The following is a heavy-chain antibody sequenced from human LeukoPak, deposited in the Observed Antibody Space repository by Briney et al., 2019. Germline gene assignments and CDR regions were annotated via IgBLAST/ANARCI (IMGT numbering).Heavy chain of an antibody. J-gene: IGHJ6*02. V-gene: IGHV1-2*02. CDR1: GYTFTGYY. Sequence: GASVKVSCKASGYTFTGYYIHWVRQAPGQGLEWMAWINPNSGGTNYAQKFQGRVTMTRDTSISTAYMELNRLRSDDTAVYYCARDQHPSFYYYYGMDVWGQGTTVTVSS. CDR3: ARDQHPSFYYYYGMDV. CDR2: INPNSGGT. D-gene: IGHD3-10*01.